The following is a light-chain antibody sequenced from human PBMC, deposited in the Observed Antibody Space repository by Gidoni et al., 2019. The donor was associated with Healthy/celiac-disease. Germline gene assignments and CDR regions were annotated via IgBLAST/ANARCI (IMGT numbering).Light chain of an antibody. Sequence: ESVLTQSPATLSLSPGERATLSCRASQSVSSYLAWYPQKPGQAPRLLIYDASNRATGIPARFSGSGSGTDFTLTISSLEPEDFAVYYCQQRSNWPPMYTFGQGTKLEIK. J-gene: IGKJ2*01. CDR1: QSVSSY. V-gene: IGKV3-11*01. CDR3: QQRSNWPPMYT. CDR2: DAS.